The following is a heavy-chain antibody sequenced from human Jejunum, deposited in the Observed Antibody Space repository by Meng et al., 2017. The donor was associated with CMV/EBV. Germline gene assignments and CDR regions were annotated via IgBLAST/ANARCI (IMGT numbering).Heavy chain of an antibody. CDR2: ISASGGST. CDR3: AKGGITVVTDFDY. J-gene: IGHJ4*02. CDR1: GFTFSTYA. D-gene: IGHD4-23*01. Sequence: EVQVVESGGDVGQTGGSLRLACVGSGFTFSTYAMSCVRQAPGKGLECVSGISASGGSTYYADSVKGQFTISRDTSKNTLYLQMNSLRAEDTAVYYCAKGGITVVTDFDYWGQGALVTVYS. V-gene: IGHV3-23*04.